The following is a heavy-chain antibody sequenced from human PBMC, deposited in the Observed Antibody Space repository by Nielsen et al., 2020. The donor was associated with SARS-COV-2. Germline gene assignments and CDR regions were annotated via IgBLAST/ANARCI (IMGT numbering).Heavy chain of an antibody. Sequence: GESLKISCAASGFSVSSHDMNWVRQAPGKGLEWVSSISSSSSYIYYADSVKGRFTISRDNAKNSLYLQMNSLRAEDTAVYYCARVDGDYDHLDYWGQGTLVTVSS. CDR1: GFSVSSHD. V-gene: IGHV3-21*04. D-gene: IGHD4-17*01. CDR3: ARVDGDYDHLDY. CDR2: ISSSSSYI. J-gene: IGHJ4*02.